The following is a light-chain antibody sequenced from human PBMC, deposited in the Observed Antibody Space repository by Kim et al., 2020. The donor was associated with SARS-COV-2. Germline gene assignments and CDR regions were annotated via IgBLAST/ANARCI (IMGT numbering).Light chain of an antibody. J-gene: IGLJ1*01. CDR2: EVS. V-gene: IGLV2-8*01. Sequence: QSALTQPPSASGSPGQSVTISCTGTSSDVGGYNYVSWYQQHPGKAPKVMIYEVSKRPSGVPDRFSGSKSGNTASLTVSGLQAEDEADYYCTSYAGSNNLGVFGTGTKFTVL. CDR3: TSYAGSNNLGV. CDR1: SSDVGGYNY.